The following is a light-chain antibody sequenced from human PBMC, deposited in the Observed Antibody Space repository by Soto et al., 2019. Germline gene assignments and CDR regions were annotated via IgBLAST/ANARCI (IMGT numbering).Light chain of an antibody. J-gene: IGKJ2*01. CDR2: GAS. V-gene: IGKV3-15*01. CDR3: QQYNNWPPYT. CDR1: QSVSSS. Sequence: EIVMTQSPGTLSVSPGERATLSCRASQSVSSSLAWYQQRPGQSPRLLIYGASTRATGVPARFSGSGSGTEFTLTITSLQSEDFAVYYCQQYNNWPPYTCGQGTKLQIK.